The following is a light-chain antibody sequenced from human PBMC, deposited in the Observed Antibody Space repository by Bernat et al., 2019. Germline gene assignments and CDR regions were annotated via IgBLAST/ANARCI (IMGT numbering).Light chain of an antibody. CDR3: QTWGTGIRV. V-gene: IGLV4-69*01. CDR1: SGHSNYV. Sequence: QVVLTQSPSASASLGASVKLTCTLSSGHSNYVIAWHQQHPEKGPRYLMNLNSDGRHNKGDGIPDRFSGSGSGAERYLAISSLQPEDEADYYCQTWGTGIRVFGGGTELTAL. J-gene: IGLJ3*02. CDR2: LNSDGRH.